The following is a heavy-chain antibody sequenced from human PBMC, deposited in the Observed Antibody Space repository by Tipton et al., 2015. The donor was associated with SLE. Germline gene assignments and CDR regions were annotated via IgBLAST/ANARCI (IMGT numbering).Heavy chain of an antibody. CDR2: VYTSGNT. V-gene: IGHV4-4*07. CDR3: ARAYSDSSGYAFDI. Sequence: TLSLTCTVSGDSISSYYWNWIRPPAGKGLEWIGRVYTSGNTNYNPSLKSRVTMSVDTSRNQFYLKLSSVTAADTAVYYCARAYSDSSGYAFDIWGQGTMVTVSS. CDR1: GDSISSYY. J-gene: IGHJ3*02. D-gene: IGHD3-22*01.